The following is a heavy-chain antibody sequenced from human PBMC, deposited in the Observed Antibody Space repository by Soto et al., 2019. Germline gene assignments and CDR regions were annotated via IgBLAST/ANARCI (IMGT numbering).Heavy chain of an antibody. D-gene: IGHD4-17*01. CDR3: ARFRTTVIASDS. CDR1: GYTFTSYP. V-gene: IGHV1-3*04. Sequence: QVRLVQSGAEVKKPGASVKISCEASGYTFTSYPIHWVRQAPGQRLEWMGWINTGYDNTNYSPDSQGRVTFTRDVPARTVYMELSRLTSEDTAVYYCARFRTTVIASDSWGQGTLVAVSS. J-gene: IGHJ4*02. CDR2: INTGYDNT.